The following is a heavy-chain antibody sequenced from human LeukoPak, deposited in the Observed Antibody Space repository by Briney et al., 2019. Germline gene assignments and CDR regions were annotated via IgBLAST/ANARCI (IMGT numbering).Heavy chain of an antibody. CDR1: GFTFDDYA. V-gene: IGHV3-9*01. Sequence: PGRSLRLSCAASGFTFDDYAMHWVRQAPGRGLEWVSGISWNSGSIGYADSVKGRFTISRDNAKNSLYLQMNSLRAEDAALYYCAKDGFSSGWLPYFDYWGQGTLVTVSS. CDR3: AKDGFSSGWLPYFDY. CDR2: ISWNSGSI. J-gene: IGHJ4*02. D-gene: IGHD6-19*01.